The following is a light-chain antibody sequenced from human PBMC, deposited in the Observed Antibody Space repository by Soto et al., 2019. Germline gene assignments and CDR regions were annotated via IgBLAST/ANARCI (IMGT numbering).Light chain of an antibody. CDR1: DSDVGYYNY. Sequence: QSVLTQPRSVSGSPGQSVTISCSGSDSDVGYYNYVSWYQQHPGKAPKLMIYDVTKRPSGVPDRFSASKSGNTASLTISGLQAEDEADYYCCSYAGYSTVVFGGGTKLTVL. CDR3: CSYAGYSTVV. V-gene: IGLV2-11*01. J-gene: IGLJ2*01. CDR2: DVT.